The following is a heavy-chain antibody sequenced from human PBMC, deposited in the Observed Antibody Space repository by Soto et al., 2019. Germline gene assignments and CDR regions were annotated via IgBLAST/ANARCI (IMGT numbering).Heavy chain of an antibody. CDR3: ARGPYDSSGYSFDD. Sequence: ASVQVSCTTAGYTFTRDGSSWGSQDPGQRMEWMGWINAGNGNTKYSQKFQGRVTITRDTSASTAYMELSSLRSEDTAVYYCARGPYDSSGYSFDDWGQGTLVTVSS. D-gene: IGHD3-22*01. J-gene: IGHJ4*02. CDR2: INAGNGNT. CDR1: GYTFTRDG. V-gene: IGHV1-3*01.